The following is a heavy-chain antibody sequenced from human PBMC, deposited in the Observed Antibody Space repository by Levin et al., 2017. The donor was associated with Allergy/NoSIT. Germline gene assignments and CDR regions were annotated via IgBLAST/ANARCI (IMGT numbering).Heavy chain of an antibody. D-gene: IGHD3-10*01. Sequence: GESLKISCVASGFTFSNSWRNWVRQAPGKGLEWVAIIKEHGSEKYYVDSVKGRFTISRDDAKNSLYLQMNSLRADDTAVYYCAAGRGDYWGQGTLVTVSS. CDR1: GFTFSNSW. J-gene: IGHJ4*02. CDR3: AAGRGDY. V-gene: IGHV3-7*02. CDR2: IKEHGSEK.